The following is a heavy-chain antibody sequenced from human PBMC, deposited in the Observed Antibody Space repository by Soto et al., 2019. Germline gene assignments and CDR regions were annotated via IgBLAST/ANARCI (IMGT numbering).Heavy chain of an antibody. Sequence: GVLRLSCTASGFTFGDYAMSWFRQAPGKGLEWVGFIRSKAYGGTTEYAASVKGRFTISRDDSKSIAYLQMNSLKTEDTAVYYCTRELLWFGELLPNYGMDVWGQGTTVTVSS. V-gene: IGHV3-49*03. J-gene: IGHJ6*02. CDR1: GFTFGDYA. CDR3: TRELLWFGELLPNYGMDV. D-gene: IGHD3-10*01. CDR2: IRSKAYGGTT.